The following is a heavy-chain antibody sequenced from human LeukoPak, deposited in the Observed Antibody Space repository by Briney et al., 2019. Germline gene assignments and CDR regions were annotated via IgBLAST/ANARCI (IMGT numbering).Heavy chain of an antibody. CDR2: IIPILGIA. J-gene: IGHJ4*02. V-gene: IGHV1-69*04. Sequence: ASVKVSCKASGGTFSSYAISWVRQAPGQGLEWMGRIIPILGIANYAQKFQGRVTITADKSTSTAYMELSSLRSEDTAVYYRARSSAPPRIAVAGPYYFDYWGQGTLVTVSS. D-gene: IGHD6-19*01. CDR1: GGTFSSYA. CDR3: ARSSAPPRIAVAGPYYFDY.